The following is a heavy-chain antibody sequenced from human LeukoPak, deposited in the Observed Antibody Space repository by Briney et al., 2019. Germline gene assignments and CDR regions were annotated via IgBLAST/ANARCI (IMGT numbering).Heavy chain of an antibody. J-gene: IGHJ4*02. CDR3: ARGGATRGRFEN. V-gene: IGHV3-7*01. CDR1: GFPYDVQT. D-gene: IGHD1-26*01. Sequence: PGGSLRLSCVASGFPYDVQTMSWVRQAPGKGLDWVASMKEDGSEIYYVDSVKGRFTISRDNPKNSLYLQMNSLRAEDTAVYYCARGGATRGRFENWGQGALVTVSS. CDR2: MKEDGSEI.